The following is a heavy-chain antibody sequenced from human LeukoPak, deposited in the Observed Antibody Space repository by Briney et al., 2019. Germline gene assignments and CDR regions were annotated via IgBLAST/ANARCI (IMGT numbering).Heavy chain of an antibody. CDR2: INTANNGDT. J-gene: IGHJ4*02. D-gene: IGHD5-18*01. CDR1: GYTFTSCG. Sequence: ASVKVSCKASGYTFTSCGISWVRQAPGQGLEWVAWINTANNGDTAYAQKLQGRVTMTTDTSTSTAYMELRSLRSDDTAVYYCARVGRLGYSYGQYALDYWGQGTLVTVSS. V-gene: IGHV1-18*01. CDR3: ARVGRLGYSYGQYALDY.